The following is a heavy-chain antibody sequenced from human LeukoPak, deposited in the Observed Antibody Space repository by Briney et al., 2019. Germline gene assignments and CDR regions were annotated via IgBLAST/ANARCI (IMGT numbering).Heavy chain of an antibody. CDR3: ARATPGGLHGYSFDY. D-gene: IGHD5-24*01. J-gene: IGHJ4*02. CDR2: TNPNSGNK. V-gene: IGHV1-8*02. CDR1: GYTFKNYD. Sequence: GASVKVSCKASGYTFKNYDINWVRQATGQGLEWMGWTNPNSGNKSFAQKFQDRVSLTRDTSITTAYMELTSLRSGDTAVYYCARATPGGLHGYSFDYWGQGTVVTVYS.